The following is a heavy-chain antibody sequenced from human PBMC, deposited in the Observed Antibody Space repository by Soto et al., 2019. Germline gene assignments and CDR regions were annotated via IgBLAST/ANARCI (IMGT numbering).Heavy chain of an antibody. J-gene: IGHJ6*04. D-gene: IGHD5-18*01. V-gene: IGHV3-21*01. Sequence: GGSLRVSYTAAWGTCIVYNMNWVRKAPGKGLEWVSSISSSGGYIYYADSMKGRFTISRDNAKNSLSLQMNSLRAEDTAVYYCATTRRDGYNIHYYYPGTAFRGNGTTVPVSP. CDR1: WGTCIVYN. CDR2: ISSSGGYI. CDR3: ATTRRDGYNIHYYYPGTAF.